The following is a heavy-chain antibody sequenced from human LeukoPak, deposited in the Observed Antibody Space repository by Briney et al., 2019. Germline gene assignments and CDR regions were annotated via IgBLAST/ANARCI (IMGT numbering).Heavy chain of an antibody. Sequence: SETLSLTCAVSGGSFSGCYWSWIRQPPGKGLEWIGEINHSGSTNYNPSLKSRVTISVDTSKNQSSLNLSSVTAADTAVYYCARDMYSSGPGWFDPWGQGTLVTVSS. CDR3: ARDMYSSGPGWFDP. J-gene: IGHJ5*02. CDR1: GGSFSGCY. D-gene: IGHD6-19*01. CDR2: INHSGST. V-gene: IGHV4-34*01.